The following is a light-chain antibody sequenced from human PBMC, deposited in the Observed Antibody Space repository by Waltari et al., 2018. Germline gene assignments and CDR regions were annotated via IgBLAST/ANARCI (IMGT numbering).Light chain of an antibody. CDR2: GAS. CDR3: QQGDSFPPT. CDR1: QVINNW. V-gene: IGKV1-12*01. J-gene: IGKJ1*01. Sequence: DIQMTQSPSSVSASVGDRVIITCRASQVINNWLAWYQQKPGKAPKLLIYGASVLQSGVPSRFSGSGSGTDFTLTISNLQPEDFATYLCQQGDSFPPTFGQGTKVEV.